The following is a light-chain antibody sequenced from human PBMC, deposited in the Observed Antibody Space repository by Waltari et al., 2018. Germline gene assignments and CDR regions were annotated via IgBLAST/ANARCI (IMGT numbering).Light chain of an antibody. Sequence: DIQMTQSPSSLSASVGDRVTITCQASQDISNYLNGYQQKPGKAPKLLIYDASNLETGVPSRLSGSGSGTDFTFTISSLQPEDIATYYCQQYDNLPLTFGGGTKVEIK. CDR1: QDISNY. J-gene: IGKJ4*01. V-gene: IGKV1-33*01. CDR3: QQYDNLPLT. CDR2: DAS.